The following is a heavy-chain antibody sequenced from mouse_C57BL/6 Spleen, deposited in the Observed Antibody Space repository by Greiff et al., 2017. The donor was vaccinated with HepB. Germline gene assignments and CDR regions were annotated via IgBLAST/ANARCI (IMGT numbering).Heavy chain of an antibody. J-gene: IGHJ4*01. V-gene: IGHV1-82*01. D-gene: IGHD1-1*01. Sequence: VQLQQSGPELVKPGASVKISCKASGYAFSSSWMNWVKQRPGKGLEWIGRIYPGDGDTNYNGKFKGKATLTADKSSSTAYMQLSSLTSEDSAVYFFARRGITTVVATDYAMDYWGQGTSVTVSS. CDR2: IYPGDGDT. CDR3: ARRGITTVVATDYAMDY. CDR1: GYAFSSSW.